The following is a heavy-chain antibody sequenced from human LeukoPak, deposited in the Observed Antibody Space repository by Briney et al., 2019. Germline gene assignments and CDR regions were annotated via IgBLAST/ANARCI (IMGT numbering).Heavy chain of an antibody. Sequence: SETLSLTCTVSGGSISSYYWSWIRQPPAKGLEWIGYIYYSGSTNYNPSLKSRVTISVDTSKNQFSLKLSSVTAADTAVYYCASSTYYDFWSGYLGYYYGMDVWGQGTTVTVSS. CDR2: IYYSGST. D-gene: IGHD3-3*01. CDR3: ASSTYYDFWSGYLGYYYGMDV. V-gene: IGHV4-59*01. J-gene: IGHJ6*02. CDR1: GGSISSYY.